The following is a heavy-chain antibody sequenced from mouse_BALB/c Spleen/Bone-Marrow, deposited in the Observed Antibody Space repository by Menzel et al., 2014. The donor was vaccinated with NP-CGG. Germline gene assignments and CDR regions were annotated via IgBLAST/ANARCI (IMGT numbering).Heavy chain of an antibody. J-gene: IGHJ3*01. V-gene: IGHV1-37*01. CDR1: GYSFTGYF. Sequence: VQLQQSGPELAKPGASVKISCKASGYSFTGYFMNWMKQSHGKSLEWIGRINPYNGDPFYNQKFKGKATLTVDKSSSTAHMGLLSPTSEDSAVYYCGRGNYDYDSWFGYWGQGTLVTVSA. D-gene: IGHD2-4*01. CDR2: INPYNGDP. CDR3: GRGNYDYDSWFGY.